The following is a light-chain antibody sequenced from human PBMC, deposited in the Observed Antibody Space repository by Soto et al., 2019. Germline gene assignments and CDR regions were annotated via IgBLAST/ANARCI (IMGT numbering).Light chain of an antibody. V-gene: IGLV2-14*03. CDR3: TSYTGSITLV. Sequence: QSVLTQPASVSGSPGQSITISCTGTSSDIGGYNYVSWYQQYPGKAPKLMIYDVSNRPSGVSNRFSGSKSGNTASLTISGLQAEDEADYYCTSYTGSITLVFGGGTKVTVL. CDR2: DVS. J-gene: IGLJ3*02. CDR1: SSDIGGYNY.